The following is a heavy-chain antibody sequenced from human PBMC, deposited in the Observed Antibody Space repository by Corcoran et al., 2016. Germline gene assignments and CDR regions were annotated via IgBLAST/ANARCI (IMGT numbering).Heavy chain of an antibody. CDR2: IRSKANSYAT. CDR1: GFTFSGSA. CDR3: TRRGMVPAAINVEDYYYGMDV. D-gene: IGHD2-2*02. V-gene: IGHV3-73*02. J-gene: IGHJ6*02. Sequence: EVQLVESGGGLVQPGGSLKLSCAASGFTFSGSAMHWVRQASGKGLEWVGRIRSKANSYATAYAASVKGRFTISRDESKNTAYLQMNSLKSEAAAVYYCTRRGMVPAAINVEDYYYGMDVWGQGTTVTVSS.